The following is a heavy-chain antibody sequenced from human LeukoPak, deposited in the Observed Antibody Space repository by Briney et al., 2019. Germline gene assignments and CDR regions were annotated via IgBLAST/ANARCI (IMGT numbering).Heavy chain of an antibody. CDR3: AREREMATIGDAFDI. CDR1: GYTITGYD. CDR2: INPNSGGT. J-gene: IGHJ3*02. V-gene: IGHV1-2*02. Sequence: ASVKVSCKAAGYTITGYDMNWVRQAPGQGLEGMGWINPNSGGTNYAQKFQGRVTMTRDTSISRAYMEVSRLRSDDTAVYYCAREREMATIGDAFDIWGQGTMVTVSS. D-gene: IGHD5-24*01.